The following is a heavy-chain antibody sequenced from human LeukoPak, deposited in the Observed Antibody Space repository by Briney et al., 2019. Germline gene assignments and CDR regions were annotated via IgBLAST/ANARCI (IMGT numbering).Heavy chain of an antibody. CDR1: GFTFSSHS. V-gene: IGHV3-48*01. Sequence: GGSLRLSCAASGFTFSSHSMNWVRQAPGKGLEWVSYISSSSSTIYYADSVKGRFTISRDNAKNSLYLQMNSLRAEDTAVYYCARDVAGGYYYDSSGFDYWGQGTLVTVSS. J-gene: IGHJ4*02. D-gene: IGHD3-22*01. CDR3: ARDVAGGYYYDSSGFDY. CDR2: ISSSSSTI.